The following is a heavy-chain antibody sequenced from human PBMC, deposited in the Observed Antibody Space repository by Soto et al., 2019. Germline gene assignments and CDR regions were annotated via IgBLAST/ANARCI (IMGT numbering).Heavy chain of an antibody. Sequence: PSPTLSLTCTVSGGSISSYYWSWIRQPPGKGLECIGYIYYGESANYSPSLKSRVTISVDRSKNLFFLKLGSVSAADTAVYYCARSLYSGSYLHFDYWGQGTLVNVSS. J-gene: IGHJ4*02. CDR3: ARSLYSGSYLHFDY. CDR1: GGSISSYY. V-gene: IGHV4-59*01. D-gene: IGHD1-26*01. CDR2: IYYGESA.